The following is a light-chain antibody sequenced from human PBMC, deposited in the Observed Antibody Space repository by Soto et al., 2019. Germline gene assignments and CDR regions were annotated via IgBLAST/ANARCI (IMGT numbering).Light chain of an antibody. CDR1: QTISSW. Sequence: DIPMTQSPSTLSASVGDRVTITCRASQTISSWLAWYQQKPGRAPTLLIYKASSLESGVPSRLSGSGSGTEFTLTISSMQPDDFATYDCQQYNSYSTFGQGTRLEIK. V-gene: IGKV1-5*03. CDR3: QQYNSYST. CDR2: KAS. J-gene: IGKJ5*01.